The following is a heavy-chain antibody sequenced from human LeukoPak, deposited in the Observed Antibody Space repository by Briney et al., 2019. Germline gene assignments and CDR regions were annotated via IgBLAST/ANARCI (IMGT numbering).Heavy chain of an antibody. CDR2: IYTSGST. CDR1: GGSFSGYY. Sequence: SETLSLTCAVYGGSFSGYYWSWIRQPAGKGLEWIGRIYTSGSTYYNPSLKSRVTISVDRSKNQFSLKLSSVTAADTAVYYCARTYCSSTSCYTFDYWGQGTLVTVSS. V-gene: IGHV4-59*10. D-gene: IGHD2-2*02. CDR3: ARTYCSSTSCYTFDY. J-gene: IGHJ4*02.